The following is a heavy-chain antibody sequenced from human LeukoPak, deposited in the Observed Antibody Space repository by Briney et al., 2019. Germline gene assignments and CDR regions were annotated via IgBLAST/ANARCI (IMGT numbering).Heavy chain of an antibody. CDR3: ARDKKIEQWLVTDY. D-gene: IGHD6-19*01. Sequence: GGSLRLSCAASGFTFSSYGMSWVRQAPGKGLEWVSAISGRSGSTYYADSVKGRFTISRDNSKNTLYLQMNSLRAEDTAVYYCARDKKIEQWLVTDYWGQGTLVTVSS. J-gene: IGHJ4*02. V-gene: IGHV3-23*01. CDR2: ISGRSGST. CDR1: GFTFSSYG.